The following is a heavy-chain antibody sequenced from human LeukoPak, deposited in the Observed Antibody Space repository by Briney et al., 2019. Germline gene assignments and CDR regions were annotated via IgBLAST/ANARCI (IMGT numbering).Heavy chain of an antibody. Sequence: SETLSLTCTVSGGSISSYYWSWIRQPAGKGLEWIGRIYTSGSTNYNPSLKSRVTMSVDTSKNQFSLKLSSVTAADTAVYYCARVYYYDNSGYHWFDPWGQGTLVTVSS. D-gene: IGHD3-22*01. CDR2: IYTSGST. CDR3: ARVYYYDNSGYHWFDP. CDR1: GGSISSYY. J-gene: IGHJ5*02. V-gene: IGHV4-4*07.